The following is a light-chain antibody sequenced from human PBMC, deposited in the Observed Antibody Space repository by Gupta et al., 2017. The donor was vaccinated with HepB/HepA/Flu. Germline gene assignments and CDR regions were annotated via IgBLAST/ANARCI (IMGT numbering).Light chain of an antibody. CDR1: RSDVGGYNY. CDR2: DVT. CDR3: GSYTGGYTFGV. J-gene: IGLJ2*01. Sequence: QSALTQPRSVSGSPGQSVIISCTGTRSDVGGYNYVSWYQQHPGKAPKLMSYDVTKRPSGVPDRFSGSKSGNTASLTISGLQAEDEAEDDCGSYTGGYTFGVFGGGTKLTVL. V-gene: IGLV2-11*01.